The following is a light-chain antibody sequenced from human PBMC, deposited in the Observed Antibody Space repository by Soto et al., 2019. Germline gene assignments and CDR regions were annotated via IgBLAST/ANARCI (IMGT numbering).Light chain of an antibody. CDR1: STNIGAGYN. CDR3: QSYDSSLSCWV. V-gene: IGLV1-40*01. J-gene: IGLJ3*02. Sequence: QSALTQPPSVSGAPGQRVTISCTGSSTNIGAGYNVPWYQQLPGTAPKLLIYGNSNRPSGVPDRFSGSKSGTSASLAITGLQAEEEADYYCQSYDSSLSCWVFGGGTKLTVL. CDR2: GNS.